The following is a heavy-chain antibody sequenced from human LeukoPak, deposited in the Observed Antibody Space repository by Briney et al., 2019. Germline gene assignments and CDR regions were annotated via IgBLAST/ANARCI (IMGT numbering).Heavy chain of an antibody. J-gene: IGHJ6*02. CDR3: ARKQWLVYYYYGMDV. CDR1: GFTVSSNY. D-gene: IGHD6-19*01. CDR2: IYSGGST. Sequence: PGGSLRLSCAASGFTVSSNYMSWVRQAPGKGLEWVSVIYSGGSTYYADSVKGRFTISRDNSKNTLYLQMNSLRAEDTAVYYCARKQWLVYYYYGMDVWGQGTTVTVSS. V-gene: IGHV3-66*01.